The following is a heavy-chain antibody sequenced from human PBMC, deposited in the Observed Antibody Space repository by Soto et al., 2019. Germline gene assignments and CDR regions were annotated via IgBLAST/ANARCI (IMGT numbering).Heavy chain of an antibody. CDR1: GYTFTSYG. D-gene: IGHD3-3*01. CDR2: ISAYNGNT. Sequence: ASVKVSCKASGYTFTSYGISWVRQAPGQGLEWMGWISAYNGNTNYAQKLQGRVTMTTDTSTGTAYMELRSLRSDDTAVYYCARVEMDYDFWSGGFDPWGQGTLVTVSS. CDR3: ARVEMDYDFWSGGFDP. V-gene: IGHV1-18*04. J-gene: IGHJ5*02.